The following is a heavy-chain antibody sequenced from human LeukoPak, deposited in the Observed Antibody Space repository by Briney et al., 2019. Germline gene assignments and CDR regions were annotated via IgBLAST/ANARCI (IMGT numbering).Heavy chain of an antibody. V-gene: IGHV3-23*01. Sequence: GGSLRLSCAASGFTFRNYTTSWVRQAPGRRLGWVSTFSGSGHDTDNADYVKDRFPISRDNDRNTLYLQMNSLRAEDTAVYYCAKHQDWTVTVPDYWGQGTLVTVSS. D-gene: IGHD4-17*01. CDR2: FSGSGHDT. CDR3: AKHQDWTVTVPDY. CDR1: GFTFRNYT. J-gene: IGHJ4*02.